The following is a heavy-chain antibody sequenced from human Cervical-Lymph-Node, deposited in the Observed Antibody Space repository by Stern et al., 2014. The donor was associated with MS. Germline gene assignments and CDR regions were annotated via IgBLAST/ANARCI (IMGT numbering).Heavy chain of an antibody. CDR2: IFFSGST. Sequence: QLLESVPGLVKPSETLSLTCTVSGDSINYNYWGLLRPPPGRALVGIGSIFFSGSTTYNPSIKSRVTISVDTSKNQFSLNLISVTAADTAVYYGARVLRRRVIGAPGAGYYFDYWGQGTLVTVPS. D-gene: IGHD6-13*01. V-gene: IGHV4-59*01. J-gene: IGHJ4*02. CDR3: ARVLRRRVIGAPGAGYYFDY. CDR1: GDSINYNY.